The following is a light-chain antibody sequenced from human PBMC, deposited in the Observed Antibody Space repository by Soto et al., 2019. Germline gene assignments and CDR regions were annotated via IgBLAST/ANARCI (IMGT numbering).Light chain of an antibody. CDR1: QSVSSH. Sequence: DIVLTQSPATLSLSPGERATLSCRASQSVSSHLAWYQQKPGQAPRLLIYDASNRATGIPGRFTGSGSGTDFTLTISSLGHEDSAVYYCHQRINWPRTFGQGTKLEIK. CDR2: DAS. J-gene: IGKJ2*01. CDR3: HQRINWPRT. V-gene: IGKV3-11*01.